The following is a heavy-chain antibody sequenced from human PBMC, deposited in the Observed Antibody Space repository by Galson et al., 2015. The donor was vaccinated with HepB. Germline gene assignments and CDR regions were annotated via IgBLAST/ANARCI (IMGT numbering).Heavy chain of an antibody. CDR3: ARDVRGRTANKERGVIRYYYYYYMDV. V-gene: IGHV4-39*07. D-gene: IGHD3-10*01. Sequence: ETLSLTCTVSGGSISSSTYFWGWIRQPPGKGLEWIGSIDYSGNTYYNPSLRSRVTISVDTSKNQFSLNLGSVTAADTAVYFCARDVRGRTANKERGVIRYYYYYYMDVWGKGTTVTVSS. J-gene: IGHJ6*03. CDR2: IDYSGNT. CDR1: GGSISSSTYF.